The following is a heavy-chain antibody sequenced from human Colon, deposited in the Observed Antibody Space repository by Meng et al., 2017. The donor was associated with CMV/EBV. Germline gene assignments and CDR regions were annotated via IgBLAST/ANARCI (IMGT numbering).Heavy chain of an antibody. CDR2: TYYRSRWLY. Sequence: SQTRSLTGAISGDSVSRDSVGWNWIRQSPSRGLEWLGRTYYRSRWLYDYAPSVRSRIRIDADTSRNEVSLRLESVTAEDTAVYYCARRHFSGWYYFDSWGQGTLVTVS. D-gene: IGHD6-19*01. V-gene: IGHV6-1*01. J-gene: IGHJ4*02. CDR3: ARRHFSGWYYFDS. CDR1: GDSVSRDSVG.